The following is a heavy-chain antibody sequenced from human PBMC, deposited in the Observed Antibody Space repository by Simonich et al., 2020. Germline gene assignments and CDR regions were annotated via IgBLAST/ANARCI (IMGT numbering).Heavy chain of an antibody. CDR3: ARKGHSSTSCFDY. Sequence: EVQLVESGGGLVKPGGSLRLSCAASGFTFSSYSMNWVRQAPGEGLEWGSSIRSSSSYVYYADSVKGRFTISRDNAKNSLYLQMNSLRAEDTAVYYCARKGHSSTSCFDYWGQGTLVTVSS. CDR1: GFTFSSYS. D-gene: IGHD2-2*01. V-gene: IGHV3-21*01. CDR2: IRSSSSYV. J-gene: IGHJ4*02.